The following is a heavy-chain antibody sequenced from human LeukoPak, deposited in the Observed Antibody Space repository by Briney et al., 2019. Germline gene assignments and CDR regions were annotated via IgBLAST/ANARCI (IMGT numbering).Heavy chain of an antibody. V-gene: IGHV4-59*08. CDR3: ARHGQSTVLSHLDS. CDR1: GDSISPYY. CDR2: ISYSGTT. D-gene: IGHD5/OR15-5a*01. J-gene: IGHJ4*02. Sequence: SETLSLTCTVSGDSISPYYWSWIRQPPGKGLEGIGYISYSGTTNYNPSLKSRVTLSVHTPQNHFSLSLTSVTAADTAVYYCARHGQSTVLSHLDSWGQGTLVTVSS.